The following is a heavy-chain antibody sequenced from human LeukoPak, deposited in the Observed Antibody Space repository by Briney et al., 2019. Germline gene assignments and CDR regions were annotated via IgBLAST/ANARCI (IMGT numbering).Heavy chain of an antibody. CDR1: GYTFTGYY. V-gene: IGHV1-2*02. D-gene: IGHD3-10*01. CDR3: ARDGILLWFGDPSGGWFDP. CDR2: INPNSGGT. Sequence: ASVKVSCXASGYTFTGYYMHWVRQAPGQGLAWMGWINPNSGGTNYAQKFQGRVTMTRDTSISTAYMELSRLRSDDTAVYSCARDGILLWFGDPSGGWFDPWGQGTLVTVSS. J-gene: IGHJ5*02.